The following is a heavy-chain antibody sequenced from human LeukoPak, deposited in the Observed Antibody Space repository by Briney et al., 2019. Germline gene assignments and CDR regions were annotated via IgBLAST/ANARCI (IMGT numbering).Heavy chain of an antibody. J-gene: IGHJ6*02. CDR1: GYTFTSYD. D-gene: IGHD6-19*01. CDR2: MNPNSGNT. V-gene: IGHV1-8*01. Sequence: ASVKVSCKASGYTFTSYDINWVRHAPGQGLEWMGWMNPNSGNTGYSQKFQGRVTMTRNTSISTAYMELSSLRSEDTAVYYCAREMGYSSGWGRYYYYYSGMDVWGQGTTVTVSS. CDR3: AREMGYSSGWGRYYYYYSGMDV.